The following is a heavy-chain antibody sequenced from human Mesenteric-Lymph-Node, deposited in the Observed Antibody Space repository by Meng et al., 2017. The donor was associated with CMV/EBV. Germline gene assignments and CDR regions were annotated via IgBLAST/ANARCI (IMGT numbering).Heavy chain of an antibody. CDR1: GGSISSSSYY. CDR2: IYYSGST. J-gene: IGHJ6*02. CDR3: ARLPHQDCSSTSCYGGEDYYYGMDV. D-gene: IGHD2-2*01. Sequence: SETLSLTCTVSGGSISSSSYYWGWIRQPPGKGLEWIGSIYYSGSTYYNPSLKSRVTISVHTSKNQFSLKLRSVTAADTAVYYCARLPHQDCSSTSCYGGEDYYYGMDVWGQGTTVTVSS. V-gene: IGHV4-39*07.